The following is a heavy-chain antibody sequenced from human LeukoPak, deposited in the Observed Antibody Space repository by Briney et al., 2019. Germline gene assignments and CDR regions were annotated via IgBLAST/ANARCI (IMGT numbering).Heavy chain of an antibody. CDR1: GFTFSSYA. D-gene: IGHD6-19*01. Sequence: GGSLRLSCAASGFTFSSYAMGWVRQAPGKGLEWVSAISGSGGSTYYADSVKGRFTISRDNSKNTLYLQMNSLRAEDTAVYYCAKSRTGYSSGWYYLRALVFDYWGQGTLVTVSS. V-gene: IGHV3-23*01. CDR2: ISGSGGST. CDR3: AKSRTGYSSGWYYLRALVFDY. J-gene: IGHJ4*02.